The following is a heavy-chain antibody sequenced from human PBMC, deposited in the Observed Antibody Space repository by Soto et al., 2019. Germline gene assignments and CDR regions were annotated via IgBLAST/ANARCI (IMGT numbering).Heavy chain of an antibody. CDR1: GFTFSNCG. V-gene: IGHV3-48*02. CDR2: ISDSGATK. D-gene: IGHD2-15*01. J-gene: IGHJ6*04. CDR3: ARSGRNSCSTYGVEV. Sequence: PGGSLRLSCAASGFTFSNCGMNWVRQTPGKGLEWVSYISDSGATKHYADSVKGRFTISRDNGKDSLYLQMNSLRDEDTAVYLLARSGRNSCSTYGVEVWG.